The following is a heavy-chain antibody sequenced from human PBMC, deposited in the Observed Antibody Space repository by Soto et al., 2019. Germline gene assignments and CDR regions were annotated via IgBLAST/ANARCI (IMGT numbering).Heavy chain of an antibody. CDR1: GGSISSSSYY. Sequence: QLQLQESGPGLVKPSETLSLTCTVSGGSISSSSYYWGWIRQPPGKGLEWIGSIYYSGSTYYNPSPKSRVTISVDTSKNQFSLKLSSVTAADTAVYYCARPPPTDGPFDYWGQGTLVTVSS. V-gene: IGHV4-39*01. CDR3: ARPPPTDGPFDY. J-gene: IGHJ4*02. CDR2: IYYSGST.